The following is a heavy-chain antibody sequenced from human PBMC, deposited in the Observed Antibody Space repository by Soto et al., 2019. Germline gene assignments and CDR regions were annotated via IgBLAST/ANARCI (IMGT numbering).Heavy chain of an antibody. Sequence: QVQLQESGPGLVKPSQTLSLTCTVSGGSISSGGYYWSWIRQHPGKGLEWIGYIYYSGSTYYNPSLKSRVNTSVDTSKNQFSLKLSSVTAADTAVYYCARGWAVGDYGAFDIWGQGTMVTVSS. CDR2: IYYSGST. J-gene: IGHJ3*02. V-gene: IGHV4-31*03. CDR1: GGSISSGGYY. D-gene: IGHD4-17*01. CDR3: ARGWAVGDYGAFDI.